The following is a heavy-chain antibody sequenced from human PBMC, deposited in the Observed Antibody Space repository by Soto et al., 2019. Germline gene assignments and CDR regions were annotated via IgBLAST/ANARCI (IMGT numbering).Heavy chain of an antibody. D-gene: IGHD2-15*01. Sequence: QVQLQESGPGLVKPSETLSLTCTVSGGSIRSYYWSWIRQPPGKGLEWIGYIYYSGSTNYNPSLKSRVTISVDTSKNQFSLKLSSVTAADTAVYYCARGGYCSGGSCYWLDHWGQGTLVTVSS. CDR2: IYYSGST. V-gene: IGHV4-59*01. CDR1: GGSIRSYY. CDR3: ARGGYCSGGSCYWLDH. J-gene: IGHJ5*02.